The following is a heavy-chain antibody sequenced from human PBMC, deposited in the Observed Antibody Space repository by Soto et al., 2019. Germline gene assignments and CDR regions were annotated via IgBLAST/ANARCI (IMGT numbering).Heavy chain of an antibody. CDR1: GYSFTSYW. D-gene: IGHD3-22*01. V-gene: IGHV5-10-1*01. CDR2: IDPSDSYT. CDR3: AIEQVVTHYYGMDV. J-gene: IGHJ6*02. Sequence: PGESLKISCKGSGYSFTSYWISWVRQMPGKGLEWMGRIDPSDSYTNYSPSFQGHVTISADKSISTAYLQWSSLKASDTATYYCAIEQVVTHYYGMDVWGQGTTVTVSS.